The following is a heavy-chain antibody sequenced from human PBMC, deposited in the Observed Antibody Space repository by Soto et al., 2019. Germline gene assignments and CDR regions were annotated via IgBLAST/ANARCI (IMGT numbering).Heavy chain of an antibody. D-gene: IGHD6-6*01. CDR3: ARDHRRSSGYYYYGMDV. V-gene: IGHV1-69*01. Sequence: QVQLVQSGAEVKKPGSSVKVSCKASGGTFSSYAISWVRQAPGQGLEWMGGIIPIFGTANYAQKFQGRVTITAVESTSTAYMELSSLRSEDTAVYYCARDHRRSSGYYYYGMDVWGQGTTVTVSS. CDR2: IIPIFGTA. J-gene: IGHJ6*02. CDR1: GGTFSSYA.